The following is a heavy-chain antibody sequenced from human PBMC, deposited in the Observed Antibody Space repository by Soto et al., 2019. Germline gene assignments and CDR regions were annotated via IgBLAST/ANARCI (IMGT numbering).Heavy chain of an antibody. Sequence: ASVKVSCKVSGYTLTELSMHWVRQAPGKGLEWMGGFDPEDGETIYAQKFQGRVTMTEDTSTDTAYMELSSLRSEDTAVYYCATGVAAAGTGSFYYYYGMDVWGQGTTVTVSS. CDR2: FDPEDGET. V-gene: IGHV1-24*01. D-gene: IGHD6-13*01. CDR3: ATGVAAAGTGSFYYYYGMDV. J-gene: IGHJ6*02. CDR1: GYTLTELS.